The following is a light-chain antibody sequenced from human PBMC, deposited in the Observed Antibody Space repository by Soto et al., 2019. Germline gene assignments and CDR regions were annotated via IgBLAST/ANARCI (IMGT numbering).Light chain of an antibody. J-gene: IGLJ1*01. CDR3: SSYTSSSPCV. Sequence: QSALTQPASVSGSPGQSITISCTGTSSDVGGYKYVSWYQQYPGKAPKLMMYEASNRPSGVSNRFSGSKSGNTASLTISGLQAEDEADYYCSSYTSSSPCVFGTGTKLTVL. CDR2: EAS. CDR1: SSDVGGYKY. V-gene: IGLV2-14*01.